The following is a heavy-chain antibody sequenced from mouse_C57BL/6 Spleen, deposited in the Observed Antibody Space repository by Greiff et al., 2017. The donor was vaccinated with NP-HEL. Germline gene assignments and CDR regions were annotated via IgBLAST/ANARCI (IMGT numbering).Heavy chain of an antibody. J-gene: IGHJ1*03. CDR3: ATITTVVADWYFDV. CDR1: GYAFSSYW. CDR2: IYPGDGDT. D-gene: IGHD1-1*01. Sequence: VQLQQSGAELVKPGASVKISCKASGYAFSSYWMNWVKQRPGKGLEWIGQIYPGDGDTNYNGKFKGKATLTADKSSSTAYMQLSSLTSEDSAVYFCATITTVVADWYFDVWGTGTTVTVSS. V-gene: IGHV1-80*01.